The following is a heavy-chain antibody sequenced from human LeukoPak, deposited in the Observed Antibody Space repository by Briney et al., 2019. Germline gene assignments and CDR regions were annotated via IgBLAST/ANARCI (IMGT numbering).Heavy chain of an antibody. D-gene: IGHD6-13*01. V-gene: IGHV4-38-2*02. CDR2: IYHSGST. Sequence: PSETLSLTCTVSGYSISSGYFWGWIRQPPGKGLECIGTIYHSGSTYYNPSLKSRVTISVDTSKNQFSLKLNSVTAADTAVYYCARIYSSSWFLNWFDPWGQGTLVTVSS. J-gene: IGHJ5*02. CDR3: ARIYSSSWFLNWFDP. CDR1: GYSISSGYF.